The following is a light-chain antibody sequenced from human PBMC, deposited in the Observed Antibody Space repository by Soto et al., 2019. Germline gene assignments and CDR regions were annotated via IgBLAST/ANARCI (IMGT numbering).Light chain of an antibody. CDR1: SGDVGAYNY. CDR2: DVN. J-gene: IGLJ2*01. Sequence: QSVLTQPASVSGSPGQSITISCTGTSGDVGAYNYVSWYQQVPGNAPKVLIYDVNNRPSGIPSRFSGSKSGNTASLTISRLQAEDEADYYCSSFTTSNTLIFGGGTKVTVL. V-gene: IGLV2-14*03. CDR3: SSFTTSNTLI.